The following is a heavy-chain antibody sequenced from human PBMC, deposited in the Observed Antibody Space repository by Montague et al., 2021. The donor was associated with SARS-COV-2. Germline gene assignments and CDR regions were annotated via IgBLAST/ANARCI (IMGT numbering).Heavy chain of an antibody. CDR3: ARTTWLRGYFDL. Sequence: SETLSLTCTVSDGSIRSSSYYWGWIHQPPGKELECIGSIYYSGSTYYNPSLKSRVTISVDTSKNHFSLKLSSVTAADTAVYYCARTTWLRGYFDLWGRGTLVTVSS. D-gene: IGHD5-12*01. CDR2: IYYSGST. CDR1: DGSIRSSSYY. V-gene: IGHV4-39*07. J-gene: IGHJ2*01.